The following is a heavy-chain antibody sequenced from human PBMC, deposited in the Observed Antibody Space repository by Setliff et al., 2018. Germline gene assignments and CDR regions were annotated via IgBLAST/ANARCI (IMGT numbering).Heavy chain of an antibody. J-gene: IGHJ4*02. CDR2: INHSGIT. CDR3: VRESRSTWYRRDF. Sequence: SETLSLTCAVYGDSFSNYYWSWVRQPPGKGPEWIVEINHSGITNYNPSLKGRVAISVDTSKNYFSLDVNSVTAADTAVYYCVRESRSTWYRRDFWGQGTLVTVSS. D-gene: IGHD6-13*01. V-gene: IGHV4-34*01. CDR1: GDSFSNYY.